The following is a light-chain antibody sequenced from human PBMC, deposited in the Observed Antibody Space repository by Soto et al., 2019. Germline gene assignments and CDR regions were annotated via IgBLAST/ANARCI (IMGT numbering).Light chain of an antibody. V-gene: IGKV3-15*01. Sequence: EIVMTQSPATPSVSPGERATLSCRASQSVSSNLAWYQQKPGQAPRLLIYGASNRATGIPARFSGSGAGTEFTLTISSLQSEDFAVYYCQQYNNWPITFGQGTRLEI. CDR2: GAS. CDR3: QQYNNWPIT. J-gene: IGKJ5*01. CDR1: QSVSSN.